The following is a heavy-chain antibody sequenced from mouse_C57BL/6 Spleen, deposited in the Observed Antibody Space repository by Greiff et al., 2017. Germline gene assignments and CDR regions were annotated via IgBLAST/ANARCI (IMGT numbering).Heavy chain of an antibody. J-gene: IGHJ2*01. V-gene: IGHV5-17*01. CDR3: AREGDYDDGRPFDY. D-gene: IGHD2-4*01. CDR2: ISSGSSTI. Sequence: VESGGGLVKPGGSLKLSCAASGFTFSDYGMHWVRQAPEKGLEWVAYISSGSSTIYYADTVKGRFTISRDNAKNTLFLQMTSLRSEDTAMYYCAREGDYDDGRPFDYWGQGTTLTVSS. CDR1: GFTFSDYG.